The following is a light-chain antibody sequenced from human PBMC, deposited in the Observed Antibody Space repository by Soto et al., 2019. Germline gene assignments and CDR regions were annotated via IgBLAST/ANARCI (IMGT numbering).Light chain of an antibody. CDR2: LEGRGSF. CDR3: QTWDSNNVV. V-gene: IGLV4-60*03. CDR1: SGHSTYL. Sequence: QSVLTQSSSASGSLGSSVKLTCTLSSGHSTYLVAWHQQQPGRAPRSLMRLEGRGSFSRGSGVPDRFSGSSFGADRYLTISNVQSEDEADYYCQTWDSNNVVFGGGTQLTVL. J-gene: IGLJ2*01.